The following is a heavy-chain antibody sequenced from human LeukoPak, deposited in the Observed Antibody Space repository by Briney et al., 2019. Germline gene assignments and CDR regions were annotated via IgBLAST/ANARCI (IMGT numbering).Heavy chain of an antibody. CDR3: ARQRRGRDGYSPDFDY. D-gene: IGHD5-24*01. J-gene: IGHJ4*02. Sequence: GESLKISGKGSGYSFTSYWIGWVRQMPGKGLEWMGIIYPGDSDTRYSPSFQGQVTISADKSISTAYLQWSSLKASDTAMYYCARQRRGRDGYSPDFDYWGQGTLVTVSS. V-gene: IGHV5-51*01. CDR1: GYSFTSYW. CDR2: IYPGDSDT.